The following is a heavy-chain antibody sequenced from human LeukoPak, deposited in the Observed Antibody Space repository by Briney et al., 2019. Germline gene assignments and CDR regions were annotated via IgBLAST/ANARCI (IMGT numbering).Heavy chain of an antibody. CDR2: IIPILGIA. CDR1: GGTFSSYA. D-gene: IGHD1-20*01. V-gene: IGHV1-69*04. J-gene: IGHJ5*02. Sequence: LRASVKVSCKASGGTFSSYAISWVRQAPGQGLEWMGRIIPILGIANYAQKFQGRVTITADKSTSTAYMELSSLRSDDTAVYYCARGITEVQNFYTDNWFDPWGQGTLVTVSS. CDR3: ARGITEVQNFYTDNWFDP.